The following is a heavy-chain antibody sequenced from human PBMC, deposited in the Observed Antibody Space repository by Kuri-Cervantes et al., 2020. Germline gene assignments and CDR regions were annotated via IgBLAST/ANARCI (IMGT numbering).Heavy chain of an antibody. CDR3: ARGLRCVQQKTAYDMDV. V-gene: IGHV1-8*01. J-gene: IGHJ6*02. CDR1: GYTFTSYD. CDR2: MNPNSGNT. Sequence: ASVKVSCKASGYTFTSYDINWVRQATGQGLEWMGWMNPNSGNTGYAQKFQGRVTMTRNTSISTAYMELSSLRSEDTAVYYCARGLRCVQQKTAYDMDVWGQGTTVTVSS. D-gene: IGHD6-13*01.